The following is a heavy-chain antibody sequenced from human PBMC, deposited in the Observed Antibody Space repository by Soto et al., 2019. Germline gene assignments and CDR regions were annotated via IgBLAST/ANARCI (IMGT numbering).Heavy chain of an antibody. CDR2: IWYDGSNK. Sequence: VGSLRLSCASSVCTFSSYGMHWVRHAPGKGLEGVAVIWYDGSNKYYADSVKGRFTISRDNSKNTLYLQMNSLRAEDTAVYYCARDRHQLLEYWGQGTLVMVSS. V-gene: IGHV3-33*01. D-gene: IGHD2-2*01. CDR3: ARDRHQLLEY. J-gene: IGHJ4*02. CDR1: VCTFSSYG.